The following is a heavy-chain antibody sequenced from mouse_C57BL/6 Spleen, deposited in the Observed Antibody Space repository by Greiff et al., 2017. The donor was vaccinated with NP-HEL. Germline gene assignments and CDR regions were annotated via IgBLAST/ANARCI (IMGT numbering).Heavy chain of an antibody. V-gene: IGHV7-3*01. D-gene: IGHD1-1*01. CDR2: IRNKANGYTT. CDR1: GFTFTDYY. Sequence: EVQLVESGGGLVQPGGSLSLSCAASGFTFTDYYMSWVRQPPGKALEWLGFIRNKANGYTTEYSASVKGRFTISRDNSQSILYLQMNALRAEDSATYYCARYDYLGFAYWGQGTLVTVSA. J-gene: IGHJ3*01. CDR3: ARYDYLGFAY.